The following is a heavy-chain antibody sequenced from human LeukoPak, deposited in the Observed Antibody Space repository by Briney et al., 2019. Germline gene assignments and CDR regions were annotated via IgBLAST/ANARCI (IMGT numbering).Heavy chain of an antibody. CDR2: ISGSGGST. Sequence: GGSLRLSCAASGFTFSSYGMSWVRQAPGKGLEWVSAISGSGGSTYYADSVKGRFTISRDNSKNTLHLQMNSLRAEDTAVYYCAKGGPRGISYYFDYWGQGTLVTVSS. V-gene: IGHV3-23*01. CDR1: GFTFSSYG. D-gene: IGHD3-16*01. CDR3: AKGGPRGISYYFDY. J-gene: IGHJ4*02.